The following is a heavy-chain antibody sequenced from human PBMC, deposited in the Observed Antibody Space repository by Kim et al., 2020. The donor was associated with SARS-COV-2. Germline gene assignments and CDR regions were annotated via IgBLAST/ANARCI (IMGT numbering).Heavy chain of an antibody. V-gene: IGHV1-69*04. Sequence: SVKVSCKASGGTFSSYGISWVRQAPGQGLEWMGRIIPILGIANYAQKFQGRVTITADKSTSTAYMELSSLRSEHTSVYYCARDAVKYSSSWYYNYWGQGTLVTVSS. CDR3: ARDAVKYSSSWYYNY. CDR2: IIPILGIA. D-gene: IGHD6-13*01. CDR1: GGTFSSYG. J-gene: IGHJ4*02.